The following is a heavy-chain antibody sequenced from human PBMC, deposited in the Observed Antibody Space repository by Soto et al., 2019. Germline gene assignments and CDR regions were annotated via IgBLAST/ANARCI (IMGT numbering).Heavy chain of an antibody. J-gene: IGHJ3*02. CDR1: GYAFGTYT. CDR2: VNAGNGDT. Sequence: ASAKVSWKASGYAFGTYTMKWVRQAPGQRFEWMGWVNAGNGDTRYSQKFQGRVTITRDTFATTGYMELSSLKSEDTAVYHCASASSHHDGFDMWGQGTKVTGSS. V-gene: IGHV1-3*01. CDR3: ASASSHHDGFDM. D-gene: IGHD3-16*01.